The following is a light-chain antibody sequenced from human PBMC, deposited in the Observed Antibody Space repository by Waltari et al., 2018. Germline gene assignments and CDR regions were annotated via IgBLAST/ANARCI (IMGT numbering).Light chain of an antibody. CDR2: RNN. J-gene: IGLJ3*02. CDR1: SSNIGSNY. V-gene: IGLV1-47*01. Sequence: ASGTPGQRVTISCSGSSSNIGSNYVYWYQQLPGTAPKLLIYRNNQRPSGVPDRFSGSKSGTSASLAISGLRSEDEADYYCAAWDDSLSGRVFGGGTKLTVL. CDR3: AAWDDSLSGRV.